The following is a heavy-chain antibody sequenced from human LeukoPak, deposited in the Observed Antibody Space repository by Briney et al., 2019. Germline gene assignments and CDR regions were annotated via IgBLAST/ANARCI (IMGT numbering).Heavy chain of an antibody. D-gene: IGHD1-1*01. V-gene: IGHV3-33*01. CDR2: IYYDGSNI. CDR1: EFTFTTYG. J-gene: IGHJ4*02. CDR3: ARDWKTNSFDY. Sequence: GGSLRLSCAASEFTFTTYGMHWVRQAPGKGLEWVAFIYYDGSNIYYADYVKGRFTISRDISKDTLYLQMDSLRAEDTAIYYCARDWKTNSFDYWGQGTLVTVSS.